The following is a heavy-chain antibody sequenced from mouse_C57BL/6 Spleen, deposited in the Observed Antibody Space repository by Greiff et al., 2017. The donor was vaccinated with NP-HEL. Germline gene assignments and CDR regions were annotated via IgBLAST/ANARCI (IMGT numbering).Heavy chain of an antibody. CDR3: ARRVEGMDY. J-gene: IGHJ4*01. CDR1: GYTFTSYW. Sequence: QVQLQQPGAELVRPGTSVTLSCKASGYTFTSYWMHWVKQRPGQGLEWIGVIDPSDSYTNYNQKFKGKATLTVDTSSSTAYMQLSSLTSDDSAVYYCARRVEGMDYWGQGTSVTVSS. V-gene: IGHV1-59*01. CDR2: IDPSDSYT. D-gene: IGHD1-1*02.